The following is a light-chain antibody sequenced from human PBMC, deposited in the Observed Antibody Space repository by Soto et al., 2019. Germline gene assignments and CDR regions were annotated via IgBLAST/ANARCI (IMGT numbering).Light chain of an antibody. CDR3: QQYNSYSGYT. V-gene: IGKV1-5*01. Sequence: DIQMTQSPSTLSGSVGDRVTITCRASQTISSWLAWYQQKPGKAPKLLIYDASSLESGVPSRFSGSGSGTEFTLTISSLQPDDFATYYCQQYNSYSGYTFGQGTKLEIK. J-gene: IGKJ2*01. CDR1: QTISSW. CDR2: DAS.